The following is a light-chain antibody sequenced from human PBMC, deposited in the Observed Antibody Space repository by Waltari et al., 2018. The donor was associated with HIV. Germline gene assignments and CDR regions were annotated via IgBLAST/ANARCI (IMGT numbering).Light chain of an antibody. CDR2: DVS. CDR1: SSDLGAYNL. V-gene: IGLV2-23*02. J-gene: IGLJ3*02. Sequence: QTALTQPASVSGSPGQSITISCTGPSSDLGAYNLVSWYQQHPGKAPRLIIYDVSERPAGVSNRFTGSKSGNTASLTISGLQAEDEADYYCCSYVSEIVPCVFGGGTKLTVL. CDR3: CSYVSEIVPCV.